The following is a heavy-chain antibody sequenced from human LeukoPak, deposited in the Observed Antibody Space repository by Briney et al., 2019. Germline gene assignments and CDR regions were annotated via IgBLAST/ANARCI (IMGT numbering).Heavy chain of an antibody. J-gene: IGHJ4*02. D-gene: IGHD4-17*01. CDR1: GFTFSTNA. CDR3: AKGGGTVTTGGFDY. Sequence: GGSLRLSCEASGFTFSTNAMSWVRQAPGKGLEWVSAISASDGSTYYADSVKGRFTISRDNSKNTLYLQMNSLRAEDTAVYYRAKGGGTVTTGGFDYWGQGTLVTVSS. V-gene: IGHV3-23*01. CDR2: ISASDGST.